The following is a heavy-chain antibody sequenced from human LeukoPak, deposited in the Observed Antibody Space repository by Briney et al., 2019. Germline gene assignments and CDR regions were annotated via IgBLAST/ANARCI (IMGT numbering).Heavy chain of an antibody. V-gene: IGHV3-66*01. J-gene: IGHJ4*02. Sequence: GGSLRLSCAASGFTVSNNFMSWVRQAPGKGLEWVSTLYSGGSTYYADSVKGRFTISRDNSKNTVHLQMNSLRAEDTAVYYCARDEGLPYYFDYWGQGALVTFSS. CDR2: LYSGGST. CDR3: ARDEGLPYYFDY. CDR1: GFTVSNNF.